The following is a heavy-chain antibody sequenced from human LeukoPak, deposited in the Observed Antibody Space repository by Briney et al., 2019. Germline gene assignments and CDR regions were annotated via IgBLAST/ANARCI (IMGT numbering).Heavy chain of an antibody. CDR1: GFTFSSYG. CDR3: ARGGDSSSWYNWFDP. Sequence: PGRSLRLSCAASGFTFSSYGMHWVRQAPGKGLEWVGVIWYDGSNKYYADSVKGRFTISRDNSKNTLYLQMNSLRAEDTAVYYCARGGDSSSWYNWFDPWGQRTLVTVSS. D-gene: IGHD6-13*01. CDR2: IWYDGSNK. V-gene: IGHV3-33*01. J-gene: IGHJ5*02.